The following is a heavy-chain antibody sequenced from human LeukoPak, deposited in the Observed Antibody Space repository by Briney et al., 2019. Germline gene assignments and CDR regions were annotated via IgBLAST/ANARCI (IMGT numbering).Heavy chain of an antibody. CDR3: ARDPEAMTTVRYFDF. J-gene: IGHJ4*02. V-gene: IGHV1-69*13. D-gene: IGHD4-11*01. CDR2: IIPIFGTA. CDR1: GGTFSSYA. Sequence: SVKVSCKASGGTFSSYAISWVRQAPGQGLEWMGGIIPIFGTANYAQKFQGRVTITADESTSTAYMELSSLRSEDTAVYYCARDPEAMTTVRYFDFWGQGTLVTVSS.